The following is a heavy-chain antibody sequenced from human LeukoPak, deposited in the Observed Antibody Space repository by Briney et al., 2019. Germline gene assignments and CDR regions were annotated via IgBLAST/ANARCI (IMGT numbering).Heavy chain of an antibody. CDR3: ATGSGYSSGTYSYYYMDV. CDR2: IYTSGST. J-gene: IGHJ6*03. V-gene: IGHV4-4*07. D-gene: IGHD3-10*01. CDR1: GGSISSYY. Sequence: SETLSLTCTVSGGSISSYYWSWIRQPAGKGLEWIGRIYTSGSTNYSPSLGSRVTMSVDTSNNQFSLKLSSVTAADTAVYYCATGSGYSSGTYSYYYMDVWGKGTTVTVSS.